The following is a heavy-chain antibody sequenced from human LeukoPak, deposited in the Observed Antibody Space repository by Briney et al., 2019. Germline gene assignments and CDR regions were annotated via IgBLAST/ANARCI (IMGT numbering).Heavy chain of an antibody. CDR1: GFTFSSYS. D-gene: IGHD6-6*01. CDR3: ARGYSSSYRIDY. J-gene: IGHJ4*02. CDR2: ISSSSSYI. Sequence: GGSLRLSCAASGFTFSSYSMNWVRQAPGKGLEWVSSISSSSSYIYYADSVKGRFTISRDNAKNSLYLQMNSLRAEDTAVYYCARGYSSSYRIDYWGQGTLVSVSS. V-gene: IGHV3-21*01.